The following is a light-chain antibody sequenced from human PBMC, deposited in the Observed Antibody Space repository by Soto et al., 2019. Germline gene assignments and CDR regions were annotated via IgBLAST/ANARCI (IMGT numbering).Light chain of an antibody. CDR2: DAV. Sequence: IVFKQGPGTLSFSPGEGVRLPRKASQSVISTHVAGYQQTPGQDPRLLSYDAVARATGIPDRFSGSASGTDFTLTISRLEPEDFAVYYCQQFGSSSWTFGQGTKVDIK. V-gene: IGKV3-20*01. J-gene: IGKJ1*01. CDR1: QSVISTH. CDR3: QQFGSSSWT.